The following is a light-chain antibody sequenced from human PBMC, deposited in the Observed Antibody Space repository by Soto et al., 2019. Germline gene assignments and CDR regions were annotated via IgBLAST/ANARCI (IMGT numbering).Light chain of an antibody. J-gene: IGKJ1*01. CDR1: QSISSSY. V-gene: IGKV3-20*01. CDR3: HQYGSTPRT. CDR2: GVS. Sequence: EIVLTQSPGTLSLSPGERVTLACRASQSISSSYLAWYQQKPCQAPRLLIYGVSSRATGIPDRFSVSGSGTDFTLAISTVEADDFAVYYCHQYGSTPRTFGQGTKVEIK.